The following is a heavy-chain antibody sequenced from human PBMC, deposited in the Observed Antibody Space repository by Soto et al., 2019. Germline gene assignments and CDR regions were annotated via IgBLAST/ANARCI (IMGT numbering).Heavy chain of an antibody. CDR1: GGSFSGYY. J-gene: IGHJ6*03. CDR3: ARAYRYCSSTSCYRWYYYYYMDV. CDR2: INHSGST. Sequence: SETLSLTCAVYGGSFSGYYWSWIRQPPGKGLEWIGEINHSGSTNYNPSLKSRVTISVDTSKNQFSLKLSSVTAADTAVYYCARAYRYCSSTSCYRWYYYYYMDVWGKGTTVT. D-gene: IGHD2-2*01. V-gene: IGHV4-34*01.